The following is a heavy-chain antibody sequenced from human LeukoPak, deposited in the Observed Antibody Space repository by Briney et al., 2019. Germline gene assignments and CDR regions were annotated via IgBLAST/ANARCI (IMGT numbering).Heavy chain of an antibody. V-gene: IGHV1-18*01. D-gene: IGHD3-10*01. Sequence: ASVKVSCKASGYTFTSYGISWVRQAPGQGLEWMGWISAYNGNTNYAQKLQGRVTMTTDTSTSTAYMELRSLRSDDTALYYCARADLLWFGELLSIDYWGQGTLVTVSS. CDR2: ISAYNGNT. J-gene: IGHJ4*02. CDR1: GYTFTSYG. CDR3: ARADLLWFGELLSIDY.